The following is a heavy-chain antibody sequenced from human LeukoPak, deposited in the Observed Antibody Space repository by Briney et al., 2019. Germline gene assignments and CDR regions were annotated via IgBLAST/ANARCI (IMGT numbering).Heavy chain of an antibody. Sequence: SGRSLRLSCAASGFTFSSYAMHWVRQAPGKGLEWVAVISYDGSNKYYADSVKGRFTISRDNSKNTLYLQMNSLRAEDTAVYYCASSAAARPVVLGPFDYWGQGTLVTVSS. CDR3: ASSAAARPVVLGPFDY. D-gene: IGHD6-6*01. V-gene: IGHV3-30-3*01. J-gene: IGHJ4*02. CDR1: GFTFSSYA. CDR2: ISYDGSNK.